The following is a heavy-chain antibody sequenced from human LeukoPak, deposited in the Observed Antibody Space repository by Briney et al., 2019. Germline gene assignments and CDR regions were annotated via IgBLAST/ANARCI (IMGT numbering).Heavy chain of an antibody. V-gene: IGHV3-73*01. J-gene: IGHJ4*02. CDR3: TTAAEGELLFGY. D-gene: IGHD3-10*01. Sequence: GGSLRLSCAASGFTFSGSAMHWVRQASGKGLEWVGRIRSKANSYATAYAASVKGRFTISRDDSKNTLYLQMNSLKTEDTAVYYCTTAAEGELLFGYWGQGTLVTVSS. CDR2: IRSKANSYAT. CDR1: GFTFSGSA.